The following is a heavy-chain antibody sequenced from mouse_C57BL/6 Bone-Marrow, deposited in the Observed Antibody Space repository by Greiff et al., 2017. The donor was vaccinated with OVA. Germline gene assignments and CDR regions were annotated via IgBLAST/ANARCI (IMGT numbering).Heavy chain of an antibody. CDR3: ARQGGSRDFDY. D-gene: IGHD1-1*01. J-gene: IGHJ2*01. CDR2: ISSGGSYT. V-gene: IGHV5-6*01. Sequence: EVNVVESGGDLVKPGGSLKLSCAASGFTFSSYGMSWVRQTPDKRLEWVATISSGGSYTYYPDSVKGRFTFSRDNAKNTLYLQMSSLKSEDTAIYYCARQGGSRDFDYWGQGTTLTVSS. CDR1: GFTFSSYG.